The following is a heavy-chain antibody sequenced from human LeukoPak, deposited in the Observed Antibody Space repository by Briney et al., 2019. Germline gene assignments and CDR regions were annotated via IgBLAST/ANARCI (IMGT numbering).Heavy chain of an antibody. CDR3: ARDAPPDSSGYWTETYYFDY. V-gene: IGHV1-69*06. CDR2: IIPIFGTA. J-gene: IGHJ4*02. D-gene: IGHD3-22*01. CDR1: GGTFSSYA. Sequence: SVKVSCKASGGTFSSYAISWVRQAPGQGLEWMGGIIPIFGTANYAQKFQGRVTITADKSTSTAYMELSSLRSEDTAVYYCARDAPPDSSGYWTETYYFDYWGQGTLVTVSS.